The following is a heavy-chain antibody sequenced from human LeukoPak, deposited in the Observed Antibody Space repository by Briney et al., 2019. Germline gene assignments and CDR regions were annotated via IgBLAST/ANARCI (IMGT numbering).Heavy chain of an antibody. D-gene: IGHD3-10*01. CDR2: ISGSGNNT. CDR3: AKDLGVLLWFGELLAEKTPGFNFDY. Sequence: GGSLRLSCAASGFTFSSYAMSWVRQAPGKGLEWVSTISGSGNNTYYADSVKGRFTISRDNSKNTLYLQMNSLRAEDTAIYYCAKDLGVLLWFGELLAEKTPGFNFDYWGQGTLVTVSS. J-gene: IGHJ4*02. V-gene: IGHV3-23*01. CDR1: GFTFSSYA.